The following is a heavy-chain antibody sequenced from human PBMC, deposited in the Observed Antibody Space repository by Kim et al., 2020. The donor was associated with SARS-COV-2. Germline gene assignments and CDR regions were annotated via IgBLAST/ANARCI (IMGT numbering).Heavy chain of an antibody. Sequence: SETLSLTCTVSGGSISSGDYYWSWIRQHPGKGLEWIGYIYDRGSTYYNPSLRSRITISVDTSKKQFSLKLSSVTAADTAMYYCARALGAATIDWPYYFDYWGQGTLVTVSS. CDR1: GGSISSGDYY. J-gene: IGHJ4*02. D-gene: IGHD3-9*01. CDR2: IYDRGST. CDR3: ARALGAATIDWPYYFDY. V-gene: IGHV4-31*03.